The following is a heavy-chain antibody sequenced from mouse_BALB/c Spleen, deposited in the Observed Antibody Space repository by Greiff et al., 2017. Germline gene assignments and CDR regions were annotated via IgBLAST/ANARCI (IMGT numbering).Heavy chain of an antibody. CDR3: AREGIYDGYQVAMDY. CDR1: GFSLTSYG. D-gene: IGHD2-3*01. Sequence: QVQLKQSGPDLVAPSQSLSITCTVSGFSLTSYGVHWVRQPPGKGLEWLVVIWSDGSTTYNSALKSRLSISKDNSKSQVFLKMNSLQTDDTAMYYCAREGIYDGYQVAMDYWGQGTSVTVSS. CDR2: IWSDGST. J-gene: IGHJ4*01. V-gene: IGHV2-6-2*01.